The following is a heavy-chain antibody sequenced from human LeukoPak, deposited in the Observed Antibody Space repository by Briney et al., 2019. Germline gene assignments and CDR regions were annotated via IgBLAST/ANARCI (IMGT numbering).Heavy chain of an antibody. Sequence: GASVKVSCKASGYTFTSYYMHWVRQAPGQGLEWMGIISPSGGSTSYAQKFQGRVTMTRDTSTSTVYMELSSLRSEDTAVYYCARDNRAAALTPYYYFDYWGQGTLVTVSS. CDR2: ISPSGGST. CDR3: ARDNRAAALTPYYYFDY. V-gene: IGHV1-46*01. J-gene: IGHJ4*02. D-gene: IGHD6-13*01. CDR1: GYTFTSYY.